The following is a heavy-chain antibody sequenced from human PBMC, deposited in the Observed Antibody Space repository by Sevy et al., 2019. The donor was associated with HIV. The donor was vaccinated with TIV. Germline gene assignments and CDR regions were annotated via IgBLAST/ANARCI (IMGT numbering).Heavy chain of an antibody. D-gene: IGHD3-3*01. V-gene: IGHV1-2*02. J-gene: IGHJ5*02. CDR2: INPNIGAT. CDR1: GNTFTAYY. CDR3: ALGTIFEPNYFDP. Sequence: ASVKVSCRASGNTFTAYYVHWVRQAPGQGLEWMGWINPNIGATKYAQKFQGRVTMTRDTSFSAVYMDLSRLTSADTAVYYCALGTIFEPNYFDPWGQGTLVTVSS.